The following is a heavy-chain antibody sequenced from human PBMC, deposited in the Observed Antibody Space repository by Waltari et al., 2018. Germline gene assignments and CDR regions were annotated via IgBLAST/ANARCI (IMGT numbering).Heavy chain of an antibody. J-gene: IGHJ4*02. CDR1: GGSFSGYY. CDR2: INHSERT. Sequence: QVQLQQWGAGLLKPSEPLSLTCAVYGGSFSGYYWSWIRQPPGKGLEWIGEINHSERTHYSPSLKSRVTISVDTSKKQFSVKLSSVTAEDTVVYYCARVVTGTHTDYWGQGTLVTVSS. CDR3: ARVVTGTHTDY. D-gene: IGHD1-20*01. V-gene: IGHV4-34*01.